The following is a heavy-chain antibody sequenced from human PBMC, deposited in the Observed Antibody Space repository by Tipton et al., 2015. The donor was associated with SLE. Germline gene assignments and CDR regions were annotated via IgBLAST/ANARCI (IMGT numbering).Heavy chain of an antibody. CDR2: LYYSGNT. CDR1: GGSIRSSRHF. V-gene: IGHV4-61*05. Sequence: TLSLTCTVSGGSIRSSRHFWGWIRQPPGKGLEWIGVLYYSGNTNYNPSLKSRVTISVDTSKNQFSLKLSSVTAADTAVYYCARMDFWSGYYPRWFDPWGQGTLVTVSS. J-gene: IGHJ5*02. D-gene: IGHD3-3*01. CDR3: ARMDFWSGYYPRWFDP.